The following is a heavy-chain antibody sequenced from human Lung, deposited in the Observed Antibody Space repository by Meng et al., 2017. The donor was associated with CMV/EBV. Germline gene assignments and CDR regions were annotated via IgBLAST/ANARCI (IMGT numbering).Heavy chain of an antibody. D-gene: IGHD3/OR15-3a*01. CDR1: GGSLS. J-gene: IGHJ6*02. CDR2: IRPILGRA. Sequence: SSVKVSXKASGGSLSISWVRQAPGQGLEWVGGIRPILGRANYAQKFQVRVTISADKFTTTAYMELSSLRSEDTAVYYCARWIFGLAVGNFGLDVWGQGTTVTVSS. V-gene: IGHV1-69*10. CDR3: ARWIFGLAVGNFGLDV.